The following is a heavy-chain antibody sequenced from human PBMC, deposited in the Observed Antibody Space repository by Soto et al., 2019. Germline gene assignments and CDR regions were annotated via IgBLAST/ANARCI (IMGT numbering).Heavy chain of an antibody. CDR3: ARGRGDGYWFDP. Sequence: QVQLQESGPGLVKPSETLSLTCTVSGGSISSYYWSWIRQPPGKGLEWIGYIYYSGSTNYNPSLKSRVTISVDTSKNQFSLKRSSVTAADTAVYYCARGRGDGYWFDPWGQGTLVTVSS. J-gene: IGHJ5*02. CDR1: GGSISSYY. D-gene: IGHD4-17*01. V-gene: IGHV4-59*01. CDR2: IYYSGST.